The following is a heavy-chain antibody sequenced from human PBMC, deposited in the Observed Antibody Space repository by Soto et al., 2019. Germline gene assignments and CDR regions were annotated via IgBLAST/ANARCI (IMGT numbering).Heavy chain of an antibody. Sequence: QVQLQESGPGLVKPSQTLSLTCTVSGGSISSGGYYWSWIRQHPGKGLEWIGYIYYSGSTYYNPSLKSRVTISVDTSKNQFSLKLSSATAADTAVYYCARINEDLVVVVDYWGQGTLVTVSS. J-gene: IGHJ4*02. V-gene: IGHV4-31*03. CDR2: IYYSGST. CDR3: ARINEDLVVVVDY. D-gene: IGHD2-15*01. CDR1: GGSISSGGYY.